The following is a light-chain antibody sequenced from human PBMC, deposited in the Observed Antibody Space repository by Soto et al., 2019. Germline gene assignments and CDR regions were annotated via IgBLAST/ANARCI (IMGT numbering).Light chain of an antibody. CDR2: DVS. CDR3: SSYTSSSTLV. V-gene: IGLV2-14*01. CDR1: SSDVGGYSY. Sequence: QSALTQPASVSGSPGQSITISCTGTSSDVGGYSYVSWYQQHPGKAPKLMIYDVSNRPSGVSNRFSGSKSGNTASLTISGLQAEDEAAYCCSSYTSSSTLVFGGGTKLPVL. J-gene: IGLJ2*01.